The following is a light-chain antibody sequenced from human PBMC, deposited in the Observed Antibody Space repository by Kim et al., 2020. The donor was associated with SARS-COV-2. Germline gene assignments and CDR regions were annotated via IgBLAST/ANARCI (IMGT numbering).Light chain of an antibody. CDR2: GVS. CDR3: SSDTTSSCVV. CDR1: SSDVGGYTD. Sequence: GQSINICCTRTSSDVGGYTDVSWYQQPPGKAPKLMFCGVSNRPSGVSNRSSGSKSGNTASLTISGLQAEDEADYCYSSDTTSSCVVFGGGTQLTVL. V-gene: IGLV2-14*03. J-gene: IGLJ2*01.